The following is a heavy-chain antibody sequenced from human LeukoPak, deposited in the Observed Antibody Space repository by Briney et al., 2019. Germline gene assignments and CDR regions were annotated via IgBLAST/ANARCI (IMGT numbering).Heavy chain of an antibody. CDR1: GFTFSSFA. CDR3: AKRDRPCSGDCSAPYYFDY. V-gene: IGHV3-23*01. D-gene: IGHD2-21*02. J-gene: IGHJ4*02. Sequence: GGSLRLSCAASGFTFSSFAMSWVRQTPGKGLEWVSSISSSGRNSYYADSVKGRFTISRDNSENTLYLQVSSLRAEDTAMYYCAKRDRPCSGDCSAPYYFDYWGQGTLVTVSS. CDR2: ISSSGRNS.